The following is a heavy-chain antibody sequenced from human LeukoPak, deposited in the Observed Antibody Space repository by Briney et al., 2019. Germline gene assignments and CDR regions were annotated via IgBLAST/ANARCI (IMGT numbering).Heavy chain of an antibody. Sequence: GGSLRLSCAASGFTFSSYAMHWVRQAPGKGLEWVAVISYDGSNKYYADSVKGRFTISRDNSKNTLYLQMNSLRAEDTAVYYCARDRRYCSGGSCRRSDYFDYWGQGTLATVSS. D-gene: IGHD2-15*01. CDR2: ISYDGSNK. CDR1: GFTFSSYA. CDR3: ARDRRYCSGGSCRRSDYFDY. J-gene: IGHJ4*02. V-gene: IGHV3-30-3*01.